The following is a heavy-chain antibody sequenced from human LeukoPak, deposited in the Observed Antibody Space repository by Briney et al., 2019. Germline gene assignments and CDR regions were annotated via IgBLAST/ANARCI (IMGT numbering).Heavy chain of an antibody. D-gene: IGHD1-1*01. Sequence: GGSLRLSCAASGFTFDDYAMHWVRQAQGKGWEGVPGISWNSGSIGYADSVKGRFTISRGNAKNSLYLQMNSLRAEDMALYYCAKAIGTTSSGPWFDPWGQGTLVTVSS. J-gene: IGHJ5*02. CDR3: AKAIGTTSSGPWFDP. CDR2: ISWNSGSI. V-gene: IGHV3-9*03. CDR1: GFTFDDYA.